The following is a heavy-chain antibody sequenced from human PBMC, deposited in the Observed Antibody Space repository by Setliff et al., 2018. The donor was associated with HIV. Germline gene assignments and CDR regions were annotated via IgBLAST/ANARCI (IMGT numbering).Heavy chain of an antibody. CDR3: ARDWGYIAATPDY. D-gene: IGHD5-12*01. CDR1: GDSINSGNYY. Sequence: SETLSLTCTVSGDSINSGNYYWSWIRQHPGKGLEWIGYIYYSGSTYYSPSLKSRVTISEDTSKNQFSLKMRSVTAADTAVYYCARDWGYIAATPDYWGQGTLVTVSS. CDR2: IYYSGST. J-gene: IGHJ4*02. V-gene: IGHV4-31*03.